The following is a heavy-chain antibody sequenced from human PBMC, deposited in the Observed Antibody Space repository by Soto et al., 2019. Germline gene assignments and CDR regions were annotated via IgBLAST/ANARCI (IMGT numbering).Heavy chain of an antibody. CDR2: IYHTEST. Sequence: SETLSLTCAVSGDSVSSSFWWTWVRQPPGKGLEWIGEIYHTESTNYAPSLKSRVTISLDKSKNQFSLRLNSVTAADTAVYYCARYDFGTFDNWGQGIRDTVSS. J-gene: IGHJ4*02. V-gene: IGHV4-4*02. CDR3: ARYDFGTFDN. CDR1: GDSVSSSFW. D-gene: IGHD4-17*01.